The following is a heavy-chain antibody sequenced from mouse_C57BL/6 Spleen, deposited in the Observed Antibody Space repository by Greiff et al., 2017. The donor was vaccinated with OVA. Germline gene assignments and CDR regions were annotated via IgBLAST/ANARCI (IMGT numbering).Heavy chain of an antibody. J-gene: IGHJ1*03. V-gene: IGHV1-69*01. CDR1: GYTFTSYW. CDR3: ARRAYYSAWYFDV. D-gene: IGHD2-12*01. Sequence: VQLQQPGAELVMPGASVKLSCKASGYTFTSYWMHWVKQRPGQGLEWIGEIDPSDSYTNYNQKFKGKSTLTVDKSSSTAYMQLSSLTSEDSAVYYCARRAYYSAWYFDVWGTGTTVTVSS. CDR2: IDPSDSYT.